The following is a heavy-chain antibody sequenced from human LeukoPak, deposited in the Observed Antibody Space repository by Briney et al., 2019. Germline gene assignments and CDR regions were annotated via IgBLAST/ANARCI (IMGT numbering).Heavy chain of an antibody. D-gene: IGHD2-2*02. CDR3: ASTIVVVPAAIPEGYYYYYGMDV. Sequence: GGSLRLSCAASGFAFSSYAIHWVRQAPGKGLEWVAVIWYDGSNKYYADSVKGRFTISRDNSKNTLYLQMSSLRAEDTAVYYCASTIVVVPAAIPEGYYYYYGMDVWGQGTTVTVSS. V-gene: IGHV3-30*04. CDR2: IWYDGSNK. J-gene: IGHJ6*02. CDR1: GFAFSSYA.